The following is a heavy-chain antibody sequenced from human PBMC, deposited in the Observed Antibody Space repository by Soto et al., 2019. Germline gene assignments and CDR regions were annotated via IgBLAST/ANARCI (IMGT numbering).Heavy chain of an antibody. D-gene: IGHD3-16*02. J-gene: IGHJ5*02. V-gene: IGHV4-31*03. CDR2: IYYSGRT. Sequence: QVQLQEAGPGLVKPSQTLSLTCTLSGGSISSGDYYWSWIRHPPGKGLEWIGNIYYSGRTNYNPSLKSRLNISLDTSNNPFFLKLTSVTAAETAGYYCARMGLHLGELSRNGFDPWGQGTLVTVSS. CDR1: GGSISSGDYY. CDR3: ARMGLHLGELSRNGFDP.